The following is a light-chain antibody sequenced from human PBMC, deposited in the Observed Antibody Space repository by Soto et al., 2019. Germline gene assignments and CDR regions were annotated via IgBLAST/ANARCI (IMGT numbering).Light chain of an antibody. CDR3: KHYKHWPLSN. CDR2: DAS. V-gene: IGKV3-15*01. CDR1: QRVSRN. Sequence: EVVMTQSPATLSVSPGERATLSCRASQRVSRNLAWYQQIPGRAPRLLIYDASTRATNIPTRFSGSGSGTEFTLAISSIQSRDFAVYYLKHYKHWPLSNFGQGTNLEIK. J-gene: IGKJ2*01.